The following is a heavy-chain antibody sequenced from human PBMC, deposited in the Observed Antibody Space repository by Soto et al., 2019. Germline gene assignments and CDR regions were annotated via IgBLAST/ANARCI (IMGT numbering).Heavy chain of an antibody. J-gene: IGHJ6*02. Sequence: VKVSCKASGGTFSSYAISWVRQAPGQGLEWMGGIIPIFGTANYAQKFQGRVTITADESTSTAYMELSSLRSEDTAVYYCARDTMVRGVIIDYYYGMDVWGQGTTVTVPS. CDR2: IIPIFGTA. V-gene: IGHV1-69*13. CDR1: GGTFSSYA. D-gene: IGHD3-10*01. CDR3: ARDTMVRGVIIDYYYGMDV.